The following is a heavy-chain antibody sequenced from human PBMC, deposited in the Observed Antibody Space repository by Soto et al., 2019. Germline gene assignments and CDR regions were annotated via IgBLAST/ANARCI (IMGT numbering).Heavy chain of an antibody. J-gene: IGHJ4*02. D-gene: IGHD3-10*01. CDR2: IDWDDDK. CDR3: ARIAVRGVITYYFDY. Sequence: ESGPTLVNPTQTLTLTCTFSGFSLSTSGMCVGWIRQPPGKALEWLALIDWDDDKYYSTSLKTRLTISKDTSKNQVVLTMTNMDPVDTATYYCARIAVRGVITYYFDYWGQGTLVTVSS. V-gene: IGHV2-70*01. CDR1: GFSLSTSGMC.